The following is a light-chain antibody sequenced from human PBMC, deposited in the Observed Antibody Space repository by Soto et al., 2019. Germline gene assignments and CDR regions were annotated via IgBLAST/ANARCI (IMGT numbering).Light chain of an antibody. V-gene: IGLV2-14*01. Sequence: QSALTQPDSVSGSPGQTITISRTGTSSDVGGYNYVSWYQQHPGKAPKLMIYDVSNRPSGVSNRFSGSKSGNTASLTISGLQAEDQADYYCSSYTSSSTLYVFGTGTKVTVL. CDR2: DVS. J-gene: IGLJ1*01. CDR3: SSYTSSSTLYV. CDR1: SSDVGGYNY.